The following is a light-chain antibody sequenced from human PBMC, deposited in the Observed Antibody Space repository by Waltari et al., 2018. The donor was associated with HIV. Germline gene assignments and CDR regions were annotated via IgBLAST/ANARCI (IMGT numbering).Light chain of an antibody. Sequence: QSALTQPASVSGSLGQSVTISCTGANSDIGGYHYVSWYQQHPGKAPKLIIHELSNPPSGVSDRFSGSKSGNTASLTISGLQAEDESDYYCSSFITTTTHVVFGGGTRLTVL. CDR2: ELS. CDR1: NSDIGGYHY. CDR3: SSFITTTTHVV. V-gene: IGLV2-14*01. J-gene: IGLJ2*01.